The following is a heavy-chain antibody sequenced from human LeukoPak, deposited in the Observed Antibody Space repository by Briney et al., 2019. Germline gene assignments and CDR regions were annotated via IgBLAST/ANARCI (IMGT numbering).Heavy chain of an antibody. CDR2: INPSGGST. D-gene: IGHD2-2*02. Sequence: GASVKVSCKASGYTFTGYYMHWVRQAPGQGLEWMGIINPSGGSTSYAQKFQGRVTMTRDTSTSTVYMELSSLRSEDTAVYYCAREGQYAAAIPGPFDYWGQGTLVTVSS. J-gene: IGHJ4*02. CDR1: GYTFTGYY. CDR3: AREGQYAAAIPGPFDY. V-gene: IGHV1-46*01.